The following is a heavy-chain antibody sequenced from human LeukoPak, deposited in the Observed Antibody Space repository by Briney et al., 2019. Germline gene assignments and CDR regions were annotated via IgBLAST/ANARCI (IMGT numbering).Heavy chain of an antibody. CDR2: IYTTGST. J-gene: IGHJ3*02. Sequence: SETLSLTCTVSGGSISSYYWSWIRQPAGKGLEWIGHIYTTGSTNYNPSLKSRVTMSVDTSNNQFSLKLSSVTAADTAVYYCASSQRWGYDSSGYSRRDAFDIWGQGTMVTVSS. CDR3: ASSQRWGYDSSGYSRRDAFDI. V-gene: IGHV4-4*07. CDR1: GGSISSYY. D-gene: IGHD3-22*01.